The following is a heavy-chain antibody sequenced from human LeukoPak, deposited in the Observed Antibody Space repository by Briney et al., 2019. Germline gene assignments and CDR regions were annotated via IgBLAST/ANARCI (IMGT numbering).Heavy chain of an antibody. CDR3: TKDSPFTGGGVLIH. CDR2: IKIKLSSATT. CDR1: GLTFRDAW. Sequence: GGSLRLSCAASGLTFRDAWMTWVRQAPGKGLEWVGLIKIKLSSATTTYAAPVKGRFTLSRDDTKNTVYLQMNSLTAEDTAVYYCTKDSPFTGGGVLIHWGQGALVTVSS. V-gene: IGHV3-15*06. D-gene: IGHD3-16*01. J-gene: IGHJ4*02.